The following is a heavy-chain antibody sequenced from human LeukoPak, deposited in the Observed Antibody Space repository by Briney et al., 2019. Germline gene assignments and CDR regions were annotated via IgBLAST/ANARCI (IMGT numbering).Heavy chain of an antibody. CDR2: INHSGST. CDR1: GGSFSGYY. D-gene: IGHD3-22*01. CDR3: ARTGYYDSSGHYYGMDV. V-gene: IGHV4-34*01. Sequence: SETLSLTCAVYGGSFSGYYWSWIRQPPGKGLEWIGEINHSGSTNYNPSLKSRVTISVDTSKNQFSLKLSSVTAAGTAVYYCARTGYYDSSGHYYGMDVRGQGTTVTVSS. J-gene: IGHJ6*02.